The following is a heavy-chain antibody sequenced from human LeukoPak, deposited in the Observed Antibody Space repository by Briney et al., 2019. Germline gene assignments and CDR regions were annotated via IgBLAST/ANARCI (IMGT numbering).Heavy chain of an antibody. D-gene: IGHD3-16*01. CDR2: INPNSGGT. J-gene: IGHJ4*02. V-gene: IGHV1-2*06. CDR3: ARYPYDYVWGIPFDY. Sequence: ASVKVSCKASGYTFTGYYMHWVRQAPGQGLEWMGRINPNSGGTNYAQKFQGRVTMTRDTSISTAYMELSRLRSDDTAVYHCARYPYDYVWGIPFDYWGQGTLVTVSS. CDR1: GYTFTGYY.